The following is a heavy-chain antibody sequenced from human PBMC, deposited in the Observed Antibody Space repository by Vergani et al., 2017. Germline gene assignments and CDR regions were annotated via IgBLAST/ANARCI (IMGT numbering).Heavy chain of an antibody. CDR2: ISGSGGST. Sequence: EVQLLESGGGLVQPGGSLRLSCAASGFTFSSYAMSWVRQAPGKGLEWVSAISGSGGSTYYADSVKGRFTNSRDNSKNTLYLQMSSLKTEDTAVYFCTTGKRGVFDYWGQGTLLTVSS. CDR1: GFTFSSYA. J-gene: IGHJ4*02. D-gene: IGHD1-14*01. CDR3: TTGKRGVFDY. V-gene: IGHV3-23*01.